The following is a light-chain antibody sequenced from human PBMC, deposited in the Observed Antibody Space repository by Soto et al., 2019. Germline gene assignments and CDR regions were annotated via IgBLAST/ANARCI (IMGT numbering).Light chain of an antibody. J-gene: IGKJ1*01. Sequence: DIQLTQSPSSLSSSVGDRVTITWRASQSINTYLNWYKQKPGKAPKLLIYAASSLESGVPSRFSGSGSGTDFTLTISSLQPEDFATYYCQQSYRTPRTFGQGTKVDIK. CDR2: AAS. V-gene: IGKV1-39*01. CDR1: QSINTY. CDR3: QQSYRTPRT.